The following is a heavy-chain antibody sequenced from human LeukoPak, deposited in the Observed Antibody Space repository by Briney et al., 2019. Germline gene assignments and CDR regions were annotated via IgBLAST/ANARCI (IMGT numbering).Heavy chain of an antibody. D-gene: IGHD2-2*01. Sequence: GGSLRLSCAASGFTFSSYAMSWVRQAPGKGLEWVSAISGSGGSTYYADSVKGRFTISGDNSKNTLYLQMGSLRAEDMAVYYCARDLGSTSPGYFQHWGQGTLVTVSS. CDR3: ARDLGSTSPGYFQH. CDR2: ISGSGGST. J-gene: IGHJ1*01. CDR1: GFTFSSYA. V-gene: IGHV3-23*01.